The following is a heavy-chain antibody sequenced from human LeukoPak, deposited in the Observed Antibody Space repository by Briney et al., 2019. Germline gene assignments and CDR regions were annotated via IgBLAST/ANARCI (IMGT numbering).Heavy chain of an antibody. V-gene: IGHV3-21*01. Sequence: GGSLRLSCAASGFTFSSYSMNWVRQAPGKGLEWVSSISSSSSYIYYADSVKGRFTISRDNAKNSLYLQMNSLRAEDTAVYYCARVGDYDGAFDYWGQGTLVTVSS. CDR3: ARVGDYDGAFDY. CDR1: GFTFSSYS. J-gene: IGHJ4*02. CDR2: ISSSSSYI. D-gene: IGHD3-16*01.